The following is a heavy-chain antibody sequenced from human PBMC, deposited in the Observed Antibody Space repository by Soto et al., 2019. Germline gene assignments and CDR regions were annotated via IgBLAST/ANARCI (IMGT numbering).Heavy chain of an antibody. D-gene: IGHD5-12*01. CDR3: ARGLVATISDYYYYMDV. J-gene: IGHJ6*03. V-gene: IGHV1-69*02. CDR1: GGTFSSYT. CDR2: IIPILGIA. Sequence: QVQLVQSGAEVKKPGSSVKVSCKASGGTFSSYTISWVRQAPGQGLEWMGRIIPILGIANYAQKLQGRVTITADKSTSTAYMELSSLRSEDTAVYYCARGLVATISDYYYYMDVWGKGTTVTVSS.